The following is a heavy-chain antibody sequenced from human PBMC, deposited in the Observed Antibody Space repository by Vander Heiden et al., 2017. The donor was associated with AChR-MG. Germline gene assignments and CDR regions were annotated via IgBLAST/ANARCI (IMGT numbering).Heavy chain of an antibody. CDR1: GFTFSGSA. Sequence: EVQLVESGGGLVQPGGSLKLSCAASGFTFSGSAMHWVRQASGKGLEWVGRIRSKANSYATAYAASVKGRFTISRDDSKNTAYLQMNSLKTEDTAVYYCTRRVWFGRNKTYYFDYWGQGTLVTVSS. V-gene: IGHV3-73*01. J-gene: IGHJ4*02. D-gene: IGHD3-10*01. CDR2: IRSKANSYAT. CDR3: TRRVWFGRNKTYYFDY.